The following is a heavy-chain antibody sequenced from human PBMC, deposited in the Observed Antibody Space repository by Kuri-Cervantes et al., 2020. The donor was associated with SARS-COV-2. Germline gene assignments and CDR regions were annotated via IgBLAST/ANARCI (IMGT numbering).Heavy chain of an antibody. CDR1: GGSISSPNYD. CDR3: ASIVVVPAASGYYYYYGMDV. J-gene: IGHJ6*02. Sequence: GSLRLSCTVSGGSISSPNYDWGWIRQPPGKGLEWIGEINHSGSTNYNPSLKSRVTISVDTSKNQFSLKLSSVTAADTAVYYCASIVVVPAASGYYYYYGMDVWGQGTTVTVSS. CDR2: INHSGST. D-gene: IGHD2-2*01. V-gene: IGHV4-39*07.